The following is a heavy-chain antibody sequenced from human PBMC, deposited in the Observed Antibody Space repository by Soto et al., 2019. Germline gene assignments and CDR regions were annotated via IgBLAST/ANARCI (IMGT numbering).Heavy chain of an antibody. CDR1: GFTFSSYW. Sequence: GGSLRLSCAASGFTFSSYWMSWVRQAPGKGLEWVANIKQDGSEKYYVDSVKGRFTISRDNAKNSLYLQMNSLRAEDTAVYYCARCRQLPDYYYYGMDVWGQGTTVTVSS. CDR3: ARCRQLPDYYYYGMDV. CDR2: IKQDGSEK. V-gene: IGHV3-7*01. J-gene: IGHJ6*02. D-gene: IGHD6-13*01.